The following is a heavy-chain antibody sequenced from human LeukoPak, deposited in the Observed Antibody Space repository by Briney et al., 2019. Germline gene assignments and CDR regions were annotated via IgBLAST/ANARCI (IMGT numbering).Heavy chain of an antibody. Sequence: AGGSLRLSCAASGFTFSSYAMSWVRQAPGKGLEWVSAISGSGGSTYYAGSVKGRFTISRDNSKNTLYLQMNSLRAEDTAVYYCAKAGYYYDSSGYQDYWGQGTLVTVSS. CDR1: GFTFSSYA. J-gene: IGHJ4*02. CDR3: AKAGYYYDSSGYQDY. D-gene: IGHD3-22*01. V-gene: IGHV3-23*01. CDR2: ISGSGGST.